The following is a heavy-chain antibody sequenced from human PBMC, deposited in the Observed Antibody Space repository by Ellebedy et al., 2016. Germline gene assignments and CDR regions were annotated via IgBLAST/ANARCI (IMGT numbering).Heavy chain of an antibody. D-gene: IGHD6-19*01. J-gene: IGHJ4*02. CDR3: ARPYSSGWYY. Sequence: SETLSLTCAVYGGSFSGYYWSWIRQPPGKGLEWIGEINHSGSTYYNPSLKSRVTISVDTSKNQFSLKLSSVTAADTAVYYCARPYSSGWYYWGQGTLVTVSS. CDR1: GGSFSGYY. CDR2: INHSGST. V-gene: IGHV4-34*01.